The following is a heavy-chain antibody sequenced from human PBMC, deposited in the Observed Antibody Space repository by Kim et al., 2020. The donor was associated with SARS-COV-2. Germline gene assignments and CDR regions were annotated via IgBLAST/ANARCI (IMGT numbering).Heavy chain of an antibody. Sequence: GESLKISCKASGYSFTNYWITWVCHMPGKGLEWMGRIDPSDSYTNYNPSFQGHVTISADKSISTAFLQWSSLKTSDTAMYYCAVGYMSSSAWYFDLWGRGTLVTISS. V-gene: IGHV5-10-1*01. CDR2: IDPSDSYT. D-gene: IGHD6-13*01. CDR3: AVGYMSSSAWYFDL. CDR1: GYSFTNYW. J-gene: IGHJ2*01.